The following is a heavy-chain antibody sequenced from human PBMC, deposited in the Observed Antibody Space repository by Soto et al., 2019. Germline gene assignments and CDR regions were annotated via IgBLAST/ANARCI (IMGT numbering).Heavy chain of an antibody. D-gene: IGHD6-19*01. CDR1: GGSISSYY. CDR3: ARDAVYHSGWPFFDF. Sequence: SETLSLTCTVSGGSISSYYWSWIRQPPGKGLEWIGYIYYNGDIDYNPSLKSRVTISVDRSKNQFSLELTSVTAADTAVYYCARDAVYHSGWPFFDFWGRGALVTVSS. CDR2: IYYNGDI. J-gene: IGHJ4*02. V-gene: IGHV4-59*01.